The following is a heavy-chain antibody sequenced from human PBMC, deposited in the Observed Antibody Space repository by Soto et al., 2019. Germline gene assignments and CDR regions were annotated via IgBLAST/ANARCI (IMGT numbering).Heavy chain of an antibody. CDR2: ISPYSGNT. V-gene: IGHV1-18*01. D-gene: IGHD4-4*01. Sequence: ASVKVSCKASGYTFTTYDLSWVRQAPGQGLEWMGWISPYSGNTKYAQKLQGRVTMTTDTSTNTAYVELRSLRSDDTAVYYCARERSRYSHTFEPWGQGTLVTASS. CDR1: GYTFTTYD. CDR3: ARERSRYSHTFEP. J-gene: IGHJ5*02.